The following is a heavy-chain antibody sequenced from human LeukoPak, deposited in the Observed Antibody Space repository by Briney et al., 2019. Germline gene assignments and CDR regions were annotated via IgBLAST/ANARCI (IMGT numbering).Heavy chain of an antibody. CDR1: GFTVSSNY. Sequence: GGSLRLSCAASGFTVSSNYMSWVRQAPGKGLEWVSVIYSGGSTYYADSVKGRFTISRDNSKNTLYLQMNSLRAEDTAVYYCASQGHYDYVWKAIDYWGQVTLVTVSS. CDR2: IYSGGST. J-gene: IGHJ4*02. CDR3: ASQGHYDYVWKAIDY. D-gene: IGHD3-16*01. V-gene: IGHV3-66*02.